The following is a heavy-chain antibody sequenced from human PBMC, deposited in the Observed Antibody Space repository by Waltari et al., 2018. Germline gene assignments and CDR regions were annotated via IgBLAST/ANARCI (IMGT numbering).Heavy chain of an antibody. D-gene: IGHD2-15*01. CDR2: IYSYGRT. CDR3: ARDPRWYESGD. CDR1: AFSVSSNH. Sequence: EVPLVDSGGGLIQPGGSLNLSCVASAFSVSSNHMSWVRQAPGKGMEWVSVIYSYGRTNYAESVKGRFTIARDSSKNTVYLQMSSLRVEDTAIYYWARDPRWYESGDWGQGTLVTVSS. V-gene: IGHV3-53*01. J-gene: IGHJ4*02.